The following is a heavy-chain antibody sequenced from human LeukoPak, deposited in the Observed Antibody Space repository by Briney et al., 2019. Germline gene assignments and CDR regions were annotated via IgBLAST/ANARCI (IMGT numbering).Heavy chain of an antibody. CDR1: GFTFSTYS. D-gene: IGHD2-21*01. CDR3: ARDWSYSFDY. V-gene: IGHV3-48*02. J-gene: IGHJ4*02. Sequence: GGSLRLSCAASGFTFSTYSMNWVRQAPGKGLEWVSYISSTRSAEYYADSVEGRFTMSRDNAKNSVYLQMNSLRDEDSAVYYCARDWSYSFDYWGQGILVTVSS. CDR2: ISSTRSAE.